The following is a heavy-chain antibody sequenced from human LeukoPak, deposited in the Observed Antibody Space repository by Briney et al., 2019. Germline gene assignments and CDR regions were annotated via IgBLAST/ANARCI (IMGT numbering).Heavy chain of an antibody. J-gene: IGHJ4*02. D-gene: IGHD1-7*01. CDR2: ISNGGST. CDR3: ARHTSGTMHSY. Sequence: SETLSLTCTVFGGSIRSDTSYWVWIRQPPGKGLEWIGTISNGGSTFYNPSLKSRVTISVDTSKNQLSLKLNSVTATDTSVYYCARHTSGTMHSYWGQGSLVTVSS. CDR1: GGSIRSDTSY. V-gene: IGHV4-39*01.